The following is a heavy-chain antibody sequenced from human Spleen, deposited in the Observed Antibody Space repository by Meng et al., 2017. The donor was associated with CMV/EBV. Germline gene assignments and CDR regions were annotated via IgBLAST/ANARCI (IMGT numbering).Heavy chain of an antibody. J-gene: IGHJ6*02. CDR1: GFTFNENY. CDR3: ARGSSSYDYYGMDV. D-gene: IGHD6-13*01. Sequence: GGSLRLSCGGSGFTFNENYMTWVRQAPGKGLEWVATINEDGSEIYYVDSVKGRFTISRDNVKSSLYLQMNSLRVEDTAVYYCARGSSSYDYYGMDVWGQGTTVTVSS. CDR2: INEDGSEI. V-gene: IGHV3-7*01.